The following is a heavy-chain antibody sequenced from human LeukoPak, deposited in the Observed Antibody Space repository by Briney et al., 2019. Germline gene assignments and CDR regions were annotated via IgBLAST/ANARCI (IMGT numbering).Heavy chain of an antibody. J-gene: IGHJ4*02. CDR3: ARDRLVGDIAVAGIDY. D-gene: IGHD6-19*01. V-gene: IGHV1-18*01. CDR1: VYTFTSYG. CDR2: ISAYNGNT. Sequence: ASVKVSCKASVYTFTSYGISWVRQAPGQGLEWMGWISAYNGNTNYAQKPQGRVTMTTDTSTSTAYMEVRSVRSDDTAVYYCARDRLVGDIAVAGIDYWGQGTLVSVSS.